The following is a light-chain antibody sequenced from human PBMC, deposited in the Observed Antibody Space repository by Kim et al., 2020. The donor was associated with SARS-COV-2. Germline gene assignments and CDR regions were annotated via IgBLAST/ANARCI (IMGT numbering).Light chain of an antibody. J-gene: IGLJ2*01. CDR3: CSYAGGYTQVA. CDR1: SSDVGGYNY. CDR2: DVN. V-gene: IGLV2-11*03. Sequence: QSGTISCTGTSSDVGGYNYVSWYQQFPGNAPRLMIYDVNKRPSGVPDRFSASKSGNTASLTISGLQADDEADYYCCSYAGGYTQVAFGGGTQLTVL.